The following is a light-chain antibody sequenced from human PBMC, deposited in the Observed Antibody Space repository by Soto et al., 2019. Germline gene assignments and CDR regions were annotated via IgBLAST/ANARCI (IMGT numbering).Light chain of an antibody. CDR2: DAS. CDR3: QQNKDWPGT. Sequence: IVRTQSPATRSVSPEEIATLSFRASQSVSSNLAWYQQKPGQAPRLLIYDASTRATGVPVRFSGSGSGTEFTLTISSLQSEDFGVYYCQQNKDWPGTFGQGTKVDIK. CDR1: QSVSSN. J-gene: IGKJ1*01. V-gene: IGKV3-15*01.